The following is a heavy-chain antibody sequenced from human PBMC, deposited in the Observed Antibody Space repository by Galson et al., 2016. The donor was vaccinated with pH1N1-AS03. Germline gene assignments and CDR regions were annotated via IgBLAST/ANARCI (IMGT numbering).Heavy chain of an antibody. CDR3: ASSGF. D-gene: IGHD3-10*01. CDR2: IKKDAGEK. J-gene: IGHJ4*02. Sequence: SLRLSCAASGFIFSDYGMSWVRQAPGKGLEWVANIKKDAGEKYYVDSVRGRFTISRDNAKKSLYLQMSSLRVEDTAVYYCASSGFWGRGTLVAVSS. V-gene: IGHV3-7*03. CDR1: GFIFSDYG.